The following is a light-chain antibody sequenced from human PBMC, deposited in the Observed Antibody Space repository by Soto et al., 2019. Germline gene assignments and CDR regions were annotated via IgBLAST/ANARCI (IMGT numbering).Light chain of an antibody. J-gene: IGKJ2*01. CDR3: LQRSTGFYT. V-gene: IGKV3-11*01. CDR2: DAS. CDR1: QSVSSD. Sequence: ESVLTPSPATLSLSPGERATLSCRASQSVSSDLAGYQQQPDQAPRLRIYDASNRATAIPARFSGSGSGTDCTRTISSLEPEDLAVYYCLQRSTGFYTFGQGKKLEIK.